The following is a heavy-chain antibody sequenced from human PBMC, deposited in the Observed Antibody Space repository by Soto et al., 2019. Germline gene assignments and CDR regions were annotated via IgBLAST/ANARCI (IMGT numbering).Heavy chain of an antibody. J-gene: IGHJ4*02. CDR3: ASSYGSGYRAFDY. Sequence: QVQLVQSGAEVKRPGSSVKVSCKASGDTFTLYSINWVRQAPGLGLEWMGRINPILSMSNYAQRFQGRVTMTADKSTSTAYMELSSPRSEDTAIYYCASSYGSGYRAFDYWGQGALVTVSS. V-gene: IGHV1-69*02. D-gene: IGHD3-10*01. CDR1: GDTFTLYS. CDR2: INPILSMS.